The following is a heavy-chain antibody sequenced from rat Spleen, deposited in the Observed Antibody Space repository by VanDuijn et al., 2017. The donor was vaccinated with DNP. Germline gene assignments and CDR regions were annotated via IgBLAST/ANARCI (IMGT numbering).Heavy chain of an antibody. V-gene: IGHV5-25*01. CDR1: GFTFSNYY. D-gene: IGHD1-2*01. CDR3: ARGNYSSPYYWYFDF. CDR2: ISTGGGNT. Sequence: EVQLVESGGGLVQPGRSLKLSCAASGFTFSNYYMAWVRQAPTKGLEWVASISTGGGNTYYRDSVKGRFTISRDNAKSTLYLQMDSLRSEDTATYYCARGNYSSPYYWYFDFWGPGTMVTVSS. J-gene: IGHJ1*01.